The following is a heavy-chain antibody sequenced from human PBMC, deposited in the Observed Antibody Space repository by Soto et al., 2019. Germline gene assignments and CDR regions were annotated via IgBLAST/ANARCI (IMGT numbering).Heavy chain of an antibody. D-gene: IGHD3-3*01. CDR2: INPNSGGT. Sequence: QVQLVQSGAEVKKPGASVKVSCKASGYTFTGYYMHWVRQAPGQGLEWMGWINPNSGGTNYAQKFQGRVTMTRDTSISTAYMELSRLRSDDTAVYYCARDLHGELRFLEWLRDYYYYYGMDVWGQGTTVTVSS. V-gene: IGHV1-2*02. CDR3: ARDLHGELRFLEWLRDYYYYYGMDV. J-gene: IGHJ6*02. CDR1: GYTFTGYY.